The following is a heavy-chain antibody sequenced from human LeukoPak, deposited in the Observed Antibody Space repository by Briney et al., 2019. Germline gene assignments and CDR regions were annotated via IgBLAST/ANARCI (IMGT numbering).Heavy chain of an antibody. D-gene: IGHD1-14*01. CDR2: SYSDTNT. CDR1: GFTVSNNY. CDR3: VRKNRDFNAAFDI. Sequence: GGSLRLSCTASGFTVSNNYMSWVRQAPGKGLEWVSISYSDTNTTYADSVKGRFTISRDTSQNTLSLQMNSLRAEDTAVYYCVRKNRDFNAAFDIWGQGTVVTVSA. V-gene: IGHV3-53*01. J-gene: IGHJ3*02.